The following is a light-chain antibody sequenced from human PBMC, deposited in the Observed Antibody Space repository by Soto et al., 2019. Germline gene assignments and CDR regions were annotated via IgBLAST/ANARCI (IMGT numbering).Light chain of an antibody. CDR1: QGIRND. J-gene: IGKJ1*01. V-gene: IGKV1-6*01. Sequence: AIQMTQSPSSLSASVGDRVTITCRASQGIRNDLGWYQQKPGKAPQLLIYAASSLQSGVPSRFSGSGSGTDFTLTISSLQPEDFATYYCLHDYNYPWTFGQGTKVDIK. CDR2: AAS. CDR3: LHDYNYPWT.